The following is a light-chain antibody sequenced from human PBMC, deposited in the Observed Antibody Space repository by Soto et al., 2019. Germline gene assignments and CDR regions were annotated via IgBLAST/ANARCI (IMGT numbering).Light chain of an antibody. Sequence: IQMTQSPSSVSASAGDRVTITCRASQAISSWLAWYQQKPGRAPKLLIYSASSLQNGAPSRFTGSGSGTDFTLTITSLQPDDTAIYYCQQARSFPLTFGQGTKVDI. CDR3: QQARSFPLT. V-gene: IGKV1-12*01. CDR1: QAISSW. CDR2: SAS. J-gene: IGKJ3*01.